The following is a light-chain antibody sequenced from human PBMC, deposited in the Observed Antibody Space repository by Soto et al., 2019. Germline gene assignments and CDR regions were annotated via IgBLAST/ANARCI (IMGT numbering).Light chain of an antibody. CDR1: QSVSSSS. J-gene: IGKJ4*01. CDR3: QQYGGSPRT. Sequence: EIVLTQSPGTLSLSPGESATLSCRASQSVSSSSLAWCQQKPGQAPRLLFFGVSNRAAGVPDRFGGSGSGTDFTLTISRLEPEDFAVYYCQQYGGSPRTVGGGTKVDSK. V-gene: IGKV3-20*01. CDR2: GVS.